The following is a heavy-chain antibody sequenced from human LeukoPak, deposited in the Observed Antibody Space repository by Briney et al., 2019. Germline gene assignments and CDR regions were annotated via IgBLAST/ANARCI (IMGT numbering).Heavy chain of an antibody. CDR2: IYPGDSDT. V-gene: IGHV5-51*01. J-gene: IGHJ4*02. CDR1: GYSFTSYW. CDR3: ARIAAAED. D-gene: IGHD6-13*01. Sequence: GESLEISCQGSGYSFTSYWIGWVGRLHGKGLEWMGIIYPGDSDTRYSPSFQGQVTISADKSISTAYLQWSSLKASDTATYYCARIAAAEDWGQGTLVTVSS.